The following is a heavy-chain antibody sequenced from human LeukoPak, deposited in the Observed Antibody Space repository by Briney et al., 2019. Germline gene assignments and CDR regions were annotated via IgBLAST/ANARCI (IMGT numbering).Heavy chain of an antibody. CDR2: ISYDGSNK. J-gene: IGHJ4*02. V-gene: IGHV3-30*18. Sequence: PGGSLRLSCAASGFTFSSYGMHWVRQAPGKGLEWVAVISYDGSNKYYADSVKGRFTISRDNSKNTLYLQMNSLRAEDTAVYYCAKDRDGYPRPPDYWGQGTLVTVSS. D-gene: IGHD5-24*01. CDR3: AKDRDGYPRPPDY. CDR1: GFTFSSYG.